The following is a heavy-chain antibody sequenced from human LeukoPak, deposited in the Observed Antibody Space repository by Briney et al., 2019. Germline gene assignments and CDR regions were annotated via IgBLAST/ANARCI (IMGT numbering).Heavy chain of an antibody. D-gene: IGHD5-24*01. Sequence: ASVKVSCKACGYTFTSYGTSWVRQAPGQRLEWMGWISAYNGNTNYAQKLQGRVTMTTDTSTSTAYMELRSLRSDDTAVYYCARARRDGYNSGGWWFDPWGQGTLVTVSS. CDR1: GYTFTSYG. CDR2: ISAYNGNT. J-gene: IGHJ5*02. CDR3: ARARRDGYNSGGWWFDP. V-gene: IGHV1-18*01.